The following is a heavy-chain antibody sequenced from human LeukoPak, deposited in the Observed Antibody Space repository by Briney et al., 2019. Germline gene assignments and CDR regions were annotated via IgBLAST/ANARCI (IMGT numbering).Heavy chain of an antibody. CDR1: GFTFSSYA. Sequence: PGGSLRLSCAASGFTFSSYAMHWVRQAPGKGLEWVALISYDGSNKYYADSVKGRFTISRDNSKNTLYLLMNSLRDEDTAVYYCARAAYSSGPDYWGQGTLVTVSS. J-gene: IGHJ4*02. CDR2: ISYDGSNK. D-gene: IGHD6-25*01. CDR3: ARAAYSSGPDY. V-gene: IGHV3-30-3*01.